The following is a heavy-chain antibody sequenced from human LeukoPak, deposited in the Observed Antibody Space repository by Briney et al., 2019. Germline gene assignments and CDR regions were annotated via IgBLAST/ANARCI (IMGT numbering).Heavy chain of an antibody. CDR2: IYYSGST. D-gene: IGHD2-15*01. Sequence: SETLSLTCTVSGGSISSGDYYWSWIRQPPGKGLEWIGYIYYSGSTYYNPSLKSRVTISVDTSKNQFSLKLSSVTAADTAVYYCARQDIVVVVAASHFDYWGQGTLVTVSS. CDR1: GGSISSGDYY. CDR3: ARQDIVVVVAASHFDY. J-gene: IGHJ4*02. V-gene: IGHV4-30-4*01.